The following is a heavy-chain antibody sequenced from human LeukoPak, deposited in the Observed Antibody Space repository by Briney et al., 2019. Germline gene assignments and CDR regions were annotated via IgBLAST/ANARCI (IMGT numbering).Heavy chain of an antibody. Sequence: GESLKISCQGSGYSFTSYWIGWVHQLPGKGLEWMGIIYPGDSDTRYSPSFQGQVTISADKSISTAYLQWSSLKASDTAMYYCARHFYYYDSSGYDYWGQGTLVTVSS. CDR3: ARHFYYYDSSGYDY. CDR1: GYSFTSYW. V-gene: IGHV5-51*07. J-gene: IGHJ4*02. CDR2: IYPGDSDT. D-gene: IGHD3-22*01.